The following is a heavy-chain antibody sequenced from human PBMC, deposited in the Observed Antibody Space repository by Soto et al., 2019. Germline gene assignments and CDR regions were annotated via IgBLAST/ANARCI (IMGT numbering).Heavy chain of an antibody. V-gene: IGHV3-30*18. CDR1: GFTFSSYG. CDR2: ISYDGSNK. D-gene: IGHD3-16*01. Sequence: QVQPVESGGGVVQPGRSLRLSCAASGFTFSSYGMHWVRQAPGKGLEWVAVISYDGSNKYYADSVKGRFTISRDNSKNTLYLQMNSLRAEDTAVYYCAKDGGPWGSSYYYYGMDVWGQGTTVTVSS. CDR3: AKDGGPWGSSYYYYGMDV. J-gene: IGHJ6*02.